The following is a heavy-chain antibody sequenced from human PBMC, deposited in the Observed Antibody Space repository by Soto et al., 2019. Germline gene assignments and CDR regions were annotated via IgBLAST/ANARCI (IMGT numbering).Heavy chain of an antibody. CDR1: GYSFTSYW. Sequence: PGESLKISCKGSGYSFTSYWIGWVRQMPGKGLGWMGIIYPGDSETIYSPSFQGQVTISADKSISTAYLQWSSLKASDTAMYYCATRVHGDYQGKDYYGMDVWGQGTTVTVSS. CDR2: IYPGDSET. CDR3: ATRVHGDYQGKDYYGMDV. V-gene: IGHV5-51*01. J-gene: IGHJ6*02. D-gene: IGHD2-21*01.